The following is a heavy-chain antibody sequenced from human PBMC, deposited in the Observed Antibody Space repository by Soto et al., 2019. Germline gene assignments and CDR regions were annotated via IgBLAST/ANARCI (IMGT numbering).Heavy chain of an antibody. CDR3: ARDWGATTDYYYGMDV. V-gene: IGHV4-31*03. Sequence: QVQLQESGPGRVKPSQTLSLTCTVSGGSISSGGYYWSWIRQHPGKGLEWIGYIYYSGSTYYNPSLKSRVTISVDTSKNQFSLKLSSVTAADTAVYYCARDWGATTDYYYGMDVWGQGTTVTVSS. J-gene: IGHJ6*02. CDR1: GGSISSGGYY. CDR2: IYYSGST. D-gene: IGHD1-26*01.